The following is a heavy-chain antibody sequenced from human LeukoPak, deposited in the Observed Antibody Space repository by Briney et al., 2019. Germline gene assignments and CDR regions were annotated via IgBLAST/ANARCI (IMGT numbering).Heavy chain of an antibody. Sequence: SETLSLTCTVSGGTISSSTYYWGWIRQPPGKGLDWTGSIFYSGSPYYNPSLKGRITISVDTSKNQFSLKLSSVTDADTAVYYCASMTITLNYFDYWGQGTLVSVSS. CDR3: ASMTITLNYFDY. J-gene: IGHJ4*02. D-gene: IGHD4/OR15-4a*01. V-gene: IGHV4-39*01. CDR1: GGTISSSTYY. CDR2: IFYSGSP.